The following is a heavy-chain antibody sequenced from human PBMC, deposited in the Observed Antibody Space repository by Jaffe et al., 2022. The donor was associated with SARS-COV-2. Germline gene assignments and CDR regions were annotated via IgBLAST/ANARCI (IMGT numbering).Heavy chain of an antibody. D-gene: IGHD3-22*01. CDR3: AREGDYYYDNHPIV. Sequence: QVQLQESGPGLVKPSQTLSLTCTVSGGSISSGSYYWTWIRQPAGKGLEWIGRIYTSGSTNYNPTLRSRVTISVDTSKNQFSLKLSSVTAADTAVYYCAREGDYYYDNHPIVWGQGTTVTVSS. CDR2: IYTSGST. V-gene: IGHV4-61*02. CDR1: GGSISSGSYY. J-gene: IGHJ6*02.